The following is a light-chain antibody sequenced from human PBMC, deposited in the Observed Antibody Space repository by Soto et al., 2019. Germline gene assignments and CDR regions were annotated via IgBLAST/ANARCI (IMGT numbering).Light chain of an antibody. J-gene: IGKJ4*01. Sequence: EIVLTQSPATLSLSPGERATLSCRASQSVSGYLAWYQQKPGQAPRLLIYDASKRATGIPARFSGSRSGPEFTLTINSLQSEDFAIYYCQRYNNWPLTFGGGTKVDIK. CDR3: QRYNNWPLT. CDR1: QSVSGY. V-gene: IGKV3-11*01. CDR2: DAS.